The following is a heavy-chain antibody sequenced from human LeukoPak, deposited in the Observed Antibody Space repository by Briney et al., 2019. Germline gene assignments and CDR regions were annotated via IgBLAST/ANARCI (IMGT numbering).Heavy chain of an antibody. Sequence: ASVKVSCKASGYTFTGYYMHWVRQAPGQGREGMGCINTDSGGSNYAQNFQARVTMTRVTSISTAYMALTRLTSDDTAMYYCARDLDGYNDWGQGTLVTVSS. CDR3: ARDLDGYND. J-gene: IGHJ4*02. CDR2: INTDSGGS. D-gene: IGHD5-24*01. CDR1: GYTFTGYY. V-gene: IGHV1-2*02.